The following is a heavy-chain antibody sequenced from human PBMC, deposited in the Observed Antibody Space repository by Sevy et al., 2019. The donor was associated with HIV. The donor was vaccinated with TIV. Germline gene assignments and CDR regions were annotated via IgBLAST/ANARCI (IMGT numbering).Heavy chain of an antibody. D-gene: IGHD3-22*01. J-gene: IGHJ4*02. Sequence: GGSLRLSCAASGFTFSTHAMHWVRQAPGKGLEWVAIISYDGNIEYYPDSVKGRFTISRDDSKNTLYLQMNSLRSEDTAFYYCARDLGYESTGYLPLFDNWGQGTLVTVSS. CDR2: ISYDGNIE. CDR1: GFTFSTHA. V-gene: IGHV3-30-3*01. CDR3: ARDLGYESTGYLPLFDN.